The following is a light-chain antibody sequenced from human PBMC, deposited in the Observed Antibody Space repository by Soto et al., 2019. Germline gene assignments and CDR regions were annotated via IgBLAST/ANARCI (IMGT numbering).Light chain of an antibody. Sequence: DIQMTQSPSTLSASGGDRVTITCRASQSISSWLAWYQQKPGKAPKLLIYKPSSLESGVPSRFSGSGSGTEFTLTISSLQPDDLATYYCQQYNSYPYTFGQGTKLEIK. CDR2: KPS. V-gene: IGKV1-5*03. CDR3: QQYNSYPYT. CDR1: QSISSW. J-gene: IGKJ2*01.